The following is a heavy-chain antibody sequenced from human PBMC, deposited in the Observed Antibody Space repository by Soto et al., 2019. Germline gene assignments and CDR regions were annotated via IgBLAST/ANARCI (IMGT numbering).Heavy chain of an antibody. D-gene: IGHD3-10*01. V-gene: IGHV3-53*02. J-gene: IGHJ3*02. CDR2: LYSGGST. CDR3: ARDRPGDEAEGFDI. Sequence: EVQLVETGGGLIQPGGSLRLSCAASGLTVSSNYMNWVRQAPGKGPEWVSVLYSGGSTHYAGSVKGRFIISRDNSKNTLYLQMNSLRVEDTAVYYCARDRPGDEAEGFDIWGHGTMVTVSS. CDR1: GLTVSSNY.